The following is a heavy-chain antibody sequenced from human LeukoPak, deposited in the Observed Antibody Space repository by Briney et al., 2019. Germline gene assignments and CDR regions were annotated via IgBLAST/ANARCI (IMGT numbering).Heavy chain of an antibody. CDR2: INSDGSST. Sequence: GGSLRLSCAASGFTFSSYSMNWVRQAPKKGLVWVSRINSDGSSTSYVDSVKGRFTISRDNAKNTLYLQMNSLRAEDTAVYYCARVRSDYYDSSVDYWGQGTLVTVSS. D-gene: IGHD3-22*01. CDR1: GFTFSSYS. CDR3: ARVRSDYYDSSVDY. V-gene: IGHV3-74*01. J-gene: IGHJ4*02.